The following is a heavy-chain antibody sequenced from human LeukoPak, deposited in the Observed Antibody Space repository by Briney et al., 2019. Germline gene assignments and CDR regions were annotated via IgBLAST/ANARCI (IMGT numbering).Heavy chain of an antibody. Sequence: GGSLRLSCAASGFTFSSYWMHWVRQAPGKGLVWVSRINSDGSGTSYADSVKGRFTISRDNAKNTLYLQMNSLRVEDTALYYCATGSGHAFDTWGQGTMVTVSS. CDR3: ATGSGHAFDT. CDR2: INSDGSGT. J-gene: IGHJ3*02. D-gene: IGHD2-15*01. V-gene: IGHV3-74*01. CDR1: GFTFSSYW.